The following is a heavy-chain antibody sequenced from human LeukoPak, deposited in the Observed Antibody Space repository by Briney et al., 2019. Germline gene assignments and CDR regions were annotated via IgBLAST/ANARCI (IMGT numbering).Heavy chain of an antibody. CDR3: ARARGSYAFDI. V-gene: IGHV3-7*01. D-gene: IGHD2-15*01. CDR1: RFTFSNYW. CDR2: IKEDGSET. J-gene: IGHJ3*02. Sequence: GGSLRLSCVASRFTFSNYWMNWVRQAPGKALEWVANIKEDGSETYYMDSVKGRFTISRDNAKNSLYLQMNSLRAEDTAVYYCARARGSYAFDIWGQGTMVTLSS.